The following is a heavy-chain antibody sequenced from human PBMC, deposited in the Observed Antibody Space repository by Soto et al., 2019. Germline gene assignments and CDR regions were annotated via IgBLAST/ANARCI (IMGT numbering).Heavy chain of an antibody. V-gene: IGHV1-2*04. J-gene: IGHJ6*02. CDR3: ARGDSTDCSNGVCSFFYNHDMDV. Sequence: QVQLVQSGAEVKKPGASVKVSCKASGYSFTDYHIHWVRQAPGQGLEWLGRINPKSGGTSTAQKFQGWGTMTTHTSISTVSMELTGLTSDDTAIYYCARGDSTDCSNGVCSFFYNHDMDVWGQGTTVTVSS. CDR2: INPKSGGT. CDR1: GYSFTDYH. D-gene: IGHD2-8*01.